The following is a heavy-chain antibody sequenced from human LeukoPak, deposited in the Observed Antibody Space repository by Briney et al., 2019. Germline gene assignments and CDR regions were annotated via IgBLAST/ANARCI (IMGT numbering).Heavy chain of an antibody. CDR1: GYTFTGYY. CDR3: AREGDIVPP. V-gene: IGHV1-2*02. D-gene: IGHD2-8*01. CDR2: INPNSGGT. J-gene: IGHJ5*02. Sequence: ASVTVSCKASGYTFTGYYMHWVRQAPGQGLEWMGWINPNSGGTNYAQKFQGRVTMTRYTSMSTANMELSRLRSDDTAVYYCAREGDIVPPWGQGTLVTVSS.